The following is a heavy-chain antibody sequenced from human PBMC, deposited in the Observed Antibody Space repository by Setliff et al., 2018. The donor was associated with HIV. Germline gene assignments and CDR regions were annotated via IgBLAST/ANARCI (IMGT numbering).Heavy chain of an antibody. Sequence: ASVKVSCKTSAYTFNSYYMHWIRQAPGQGLEWMGLIGPSGSSTTYAQNFQGRVTMSRDTSTNTVYMELSSLRSEDTAVYYCARDHIAARSVDYWGQGTLVPVSS. D-gene: IGHD6-6*01. V-gene: IGHV1-46*02. J-gene: IGHJ4*02. CDR2: IGPSGSST. CDR1: AYTFNSYY. CDR3: ARDHIAARSVDY.